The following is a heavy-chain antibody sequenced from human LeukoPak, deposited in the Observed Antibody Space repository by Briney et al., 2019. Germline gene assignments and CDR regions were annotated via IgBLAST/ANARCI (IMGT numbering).Heavy chain of an antibody. J-gene: IGHJ4*02. D-gene: IGHD4-17*01. CDR3: AKDQTTTPAPYYFDY. Sequence: GGSLRLSCAASGFTFSSYAMSWVRQAPGKGLEWVSAISGSGGSTYYADSVKDRFTISRDNSKNTLYLQMNSLRAEDTAVYYCAKDQTTTPAPYYFDYWGQGTLVTVSS. CDR2: ISGSGGST. V-gene: IGHV3-23*01. CDR1: GFTFSSYA.